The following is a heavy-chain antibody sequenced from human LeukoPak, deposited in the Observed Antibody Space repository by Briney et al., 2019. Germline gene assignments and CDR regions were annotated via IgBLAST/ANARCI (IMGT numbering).Heavy chain of an antibody. Sequence: SGGSLRLSCAASGFIFSSYAMSWVRQAPGKGLEWVSAISGSGGSTYYADSVKGRFTISRHNSKNTLYLQMNSLRAEDTAVYYCARATGTSSGYSDYWGQGALVTVSS. CDR2: ISGSGGST. CDR3: ARATGTSSGYSDY. V-gene: IGHV3-23*01. CDR1: GFIFSSYA. J-gene: IGHJ4*02. D-gene: IGHD3-22*01.